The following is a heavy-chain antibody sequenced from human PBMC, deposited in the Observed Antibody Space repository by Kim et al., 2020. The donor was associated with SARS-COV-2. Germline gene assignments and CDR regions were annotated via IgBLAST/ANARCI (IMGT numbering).Heavy chain of an antibody. J-gene: IGHJ1*01. Sequence: GGSLRLSCAASGFTFSSYRMNWVRQAPGKGLEWISYISRSSSTINYADSVKGRFTISRDNAKNSLFLQMNCLRDEDTAVYFCASSREGHYDSNDYWGQGTLVTVSS. CDR1: GFTFSSYR. CDR3: ASSREGHYDSNDY. D-gene: IGHD3-22*01. CDR2: ISRSSSTI. V-gene: IGHV3-48*02.